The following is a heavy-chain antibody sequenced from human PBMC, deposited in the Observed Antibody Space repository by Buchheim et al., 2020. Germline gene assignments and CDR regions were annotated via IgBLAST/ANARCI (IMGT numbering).Heavy chain of an antibody. V-gene: IGHV3-7*04. CDR2: IKQDGSEK. CDR1: GFTSSSYW. CDR3: ERVAAYYDILTGYYEYYFDY. Sequence: EVQLVESGGGLVQPGGSLRLSCAASGFTSSSYWMSWVRQAPGKGLEWVANIKQDGSEKYYVDSVKGRFTISRDNAKNSLYLQMNSLRAEDTAVYYCERVAAYYDILTGYYEYYFDYWGQGTL. J-gene: IGHJ4*02. D-gene: IGHD3-9*01.